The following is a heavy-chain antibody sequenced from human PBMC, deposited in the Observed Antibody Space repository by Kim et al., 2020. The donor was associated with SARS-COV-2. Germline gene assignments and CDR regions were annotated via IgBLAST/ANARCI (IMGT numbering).Heavy chain of an antibody. CDR2: IYYSGST. V-gene: IGHV4-39*01. CDR3: ARHLSVDRSGYYFDLYYFDY. CDR1: GGSISSSSYY. D-gene: IGHD3-22*01. Sequence: SETLSLTCTVSGGSISSSSYYWGWIRQPPGKGLEWIGSIYYSGSTYDNPSLKSRVTISVDTSKNQFSLKLSSVTAADTAVYYCARHLSVDRSGYYFDLYYFDYWGQGTLVTVSS. J-gene: IGHJ4*02.